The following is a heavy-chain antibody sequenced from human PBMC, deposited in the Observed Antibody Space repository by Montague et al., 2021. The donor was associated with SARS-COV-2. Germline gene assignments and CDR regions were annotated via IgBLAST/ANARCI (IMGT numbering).Heavy chain of an antibody. J-gene: IGHJ6*02. Sequence: SQRLSCAASGFTFSSYAMHWVRQAPGKGLEWVAVISYDGSNKYYADSVKGRFTISRDNSKNTLYLQMNSLRAEDTAVYYCARDDRVLLWFGELSGYYYGMDVWGQGTTVTVSS. CDR2: ISYDGSNK. D-gene: IGHD3-10*01. CDR1: GFTFSSYA. CDR3: ARDDRVLLWFGELSGYYYGMDV. V-gene: IGHV3-30-3*01.